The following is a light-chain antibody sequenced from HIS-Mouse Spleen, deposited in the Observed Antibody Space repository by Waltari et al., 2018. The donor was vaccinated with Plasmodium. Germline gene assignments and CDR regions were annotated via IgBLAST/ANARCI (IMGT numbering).Light chain of an antibody. CDR3: QQYNNWSFT. V-gene: IGKV3-15*01. Sequence: EIVMTQSPATLSVSPGERATLSCRASQSVSSNLAWYQQKPGQAPRLLIYGASTRATGIPARFNGSGVGAEVTRTNSSLQSEDFAVYYCQQYNNWSFTFGPGTKVDIK. J-gene: IGKJ3*01. CDR2: GAS. CDR1: QSVSSN.